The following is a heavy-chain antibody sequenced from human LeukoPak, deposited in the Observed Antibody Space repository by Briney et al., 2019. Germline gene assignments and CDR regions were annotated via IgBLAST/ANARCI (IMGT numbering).Heavy chain of an antibody. Sequence: GGSLRLSCSASGFTFSTYALHWVRQPPGKGLEWVSTINANSGTTSYAASVRGRFSISRDNSKSTLYLQLSTLRADDTATYYCAKPISGGLAVTADWFHPWGQGTLVVVSS. J-gene: IGHJ5*01. CDR3: AKPISGGLAVTADWFHP. D-gene: IGHD6-19*01. V-gene: IGHV3-23*01. CDR1: GFTFSTYA. CDR2: INANSGTT.